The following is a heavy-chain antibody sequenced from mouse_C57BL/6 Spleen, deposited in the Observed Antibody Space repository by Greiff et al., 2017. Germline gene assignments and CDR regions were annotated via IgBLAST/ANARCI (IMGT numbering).Heavy chain of an antibody. Sequence: EVKVEESGGGLVQPGGSMKLSCVSSGFTFSNYWMNWVRQSPEKGLEWVAQIRLKSDNYATHYAESVKGRFTISSDDSKSSVYLQMNNLRAEDTGIYYCTQLGRGYYYAMDYWGQGTSVTVSS. CDR1: GFTFSNYW. CDR3: TQLGRGYYYAMDY. J-gene: IGHJ4*01. D-gene: IGHD4-1*02. V-gene: IGHV6-3*01. CDR2: IRLKSDNYAT.